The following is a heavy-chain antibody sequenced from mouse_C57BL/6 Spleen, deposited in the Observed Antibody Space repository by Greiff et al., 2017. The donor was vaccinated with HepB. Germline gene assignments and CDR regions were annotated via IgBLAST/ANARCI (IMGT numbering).Heavy chain of an antibody. V-gene: IGHV5-17*01. Sequence: EVQVVESGGGLVKPGGSLKLSCAASGFTFSDYGMHWVRQAPEKGLEWVAYISSGSSTIYYADTVKGRFTISRDNAKNNLFLQMTSRRSEDTAMYYCARQFITTVVEGAWFAYWGQGTLVTVSA. D-gene: IGHD1-1*01. CDR1: GFTFSDYG. CDR2: ISSGSSTI. CDR3: ARQFITTVVEGAWFAY. J-gene: IGHJ3*01.